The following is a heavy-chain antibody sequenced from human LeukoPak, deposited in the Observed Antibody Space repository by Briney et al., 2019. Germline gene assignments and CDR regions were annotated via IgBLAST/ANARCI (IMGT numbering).Heavy chain of an antibody. CDR2: IYYSGST. Sequence: PETLSLTCTVSGGSISSSSYYWGWIRQPPGKGLEWIGSIYYSGSTYYNPSLKSRVTISVDTSKNQFSLKLSSVTAADTAVYYCARLLEWLSYFDYWGQGTLVTVSS. CDR1: GGSISSSSYY. CDR3: ARLLEWLSYFDY. V-gene: IGHV4-39*01. J-gene: IGHJ4*02. D-gene: IGHD3-3*01.